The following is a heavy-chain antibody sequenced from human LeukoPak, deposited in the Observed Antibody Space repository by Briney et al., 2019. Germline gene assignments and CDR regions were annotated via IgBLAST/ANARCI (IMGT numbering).Heavy chain of an antibody. Sequence: ASVKVSCKASGYTFTSYGISWVRQAPGQGLEWMGWISAYNGNTNYAQKLQGRVTMTTDTSTSTAYMELRSLRSDDTAVYYCARSDLRLFQGAPSDYWGQGTLVTVSS. D-gene: IGHD3-22*01. J-gene: IGHJ4*02. CDR2: ISAYNGNT. CDR3: ARSDLRLFQGAPSDY. V-gene: IGHV1-18*01. CDR1: GYTFTSYG.